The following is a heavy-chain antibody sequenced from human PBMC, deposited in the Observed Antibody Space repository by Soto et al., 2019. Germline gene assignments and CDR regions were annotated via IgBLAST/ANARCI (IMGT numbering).Heavy chain of an antibody. Sequence: QVLLQESGPGLVKPSETLSLTCTVSGGSISSYYWNWIRQPPGKGLAWIGYIHYSGSTNYNPSLKSRVTISVDKSKNQFSLKLSSVTAADTAVYYCATGRFSAMVRGVIMFDPWGQGTLVTVSS. CDR3: ATGRFSAMVRGVIMFDP. CDR2: IHYSGST. V-gene: IGHV4-59*01. J-gene: IGHJ5*02. D-gene: IGHD3-10*01. CDR1: GGSISSYY.